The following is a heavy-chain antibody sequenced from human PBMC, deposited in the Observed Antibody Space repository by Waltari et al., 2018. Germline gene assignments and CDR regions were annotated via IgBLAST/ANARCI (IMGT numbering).Heavy chain of an antibody. V-gene: IGHV1-24*01. CDR1: GYTLTALS. CDR3: ATAGNYYDSSGYSAFGY. J-gene: IGHJ4*02. CDR2: FDPEDGET. Sequence: QVPLVPSGAEVKKPGAYVKVSCTVSGYTLTALSLHWVRQAPGTGLEWMGGFDPEDGETIYAQKFQGRVTMTEDTSTDTAYMELSSLRSEDTAVYYCATAGNYYDSSGYSAFGYWGQGTLVTVSS. D-gene: IGHD3-22*01.